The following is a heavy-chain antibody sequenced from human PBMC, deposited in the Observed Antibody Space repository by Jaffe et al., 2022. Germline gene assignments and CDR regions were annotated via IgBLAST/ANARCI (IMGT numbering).Heavy chain of an antibody. D-gene: IGHD6-19*01. CDR3: ARVHDSSGWYNWFDP. CDR1: GFTFSSYE. V-gene: IGHV3-48*03. J-gene: IGHJ5*02. CDR2: ISSSGSTI. Sequence: EVQLVESGGGLVQPGGSLRLSCAASGFTFSSYEMNWVRQAPGKGLEWVSYISSSGSTIYYADSVKGRFTISRDNAKNSLYLQMNSLRAEDTAVYYCARVHDSSGWYNWFDPWGQGTLVTVSS.